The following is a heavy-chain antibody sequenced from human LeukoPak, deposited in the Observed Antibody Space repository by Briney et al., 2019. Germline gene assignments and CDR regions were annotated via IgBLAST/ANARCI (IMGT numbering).Heavy chain of an antibody. V-gene: IGHV3-9*01. J-gene: IGHJ4*02. CDR1: GFTFDDYA. Sequence: PGGSLSLSCAASGFTFDDYAMHWVRHAPGKGLEWVSGISWNSGSIGYADSVKGRFTISRDNAKNSLYLQMNSLRAEDTALYYCAFGILEWLLPLDYWGQGTLVTVSS. CDR2: ISWNSGSI. D-gene: IGHD3-3*01. CDR3: AFGILEWLLPLDY.